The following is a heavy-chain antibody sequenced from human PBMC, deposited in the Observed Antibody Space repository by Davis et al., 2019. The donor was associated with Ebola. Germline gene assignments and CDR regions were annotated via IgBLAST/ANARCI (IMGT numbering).Heavy chain of an antibody. CDR1: GGSFSGYY. Sequence: GSLRLSCAVYGGSFSGYYWSWIRQPPGKGLEWIGEINHSGSTNYNPSLKSRVTISVDTSKNQFSLKLNSVTAADTAVYYCARVRAYYYYYGMDVWGQGTTVTVSS. V-gene: IGHV4-34*01. CDR3: ARVRAYYYYYGMDV. D-gene: IGHD4-17*01. J-gene: IGHJ6*02. CDR2: INHSGST.